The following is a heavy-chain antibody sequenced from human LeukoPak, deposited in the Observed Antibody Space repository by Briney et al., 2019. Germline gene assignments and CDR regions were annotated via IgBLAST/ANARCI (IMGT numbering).Heavy chain of an antibody. CDR2: ISAHDGTR. CDR1: GYTFTNYG. V-gene: IGHV1-18*01. CDR3: ARRSTLYSSGRFYFDY. J-gene: IGHJ4*02. D-gene: IGHD6-19*01. Sequence: ASVKVSCKASGYTFTNYGITWVRQAPGQGLEWMGWISAHDGTRNYALKHEDRVTMTTDTSTSTAYMELRGLRSDDAAVYYCARRSTLYSSGRFYFDYWGQGTLVTVSS.